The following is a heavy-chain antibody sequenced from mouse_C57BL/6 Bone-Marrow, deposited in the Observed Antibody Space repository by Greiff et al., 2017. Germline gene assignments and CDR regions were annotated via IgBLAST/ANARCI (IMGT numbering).Heavy chain of an antibody. J-gene: IGHJ1*03. CDR3: ARLECDGSSGDWYFDV. D-gene: IGHD1-1*01. CDR2: IYPRDGST. V-gene: IGHV1-85*01. CDR1: GYTFTSYA. Sequence: VQLVESGPELVKPGASVKLSCKASGYTFTSYAINWVKQRPGQGLEWIGWIYPRDGSTKYNEKFKGKATLTVDTSSSTAYMELHSLTSEDSAVYFCARLECDGSSGDWYFDVWGTGTTVTVSS.